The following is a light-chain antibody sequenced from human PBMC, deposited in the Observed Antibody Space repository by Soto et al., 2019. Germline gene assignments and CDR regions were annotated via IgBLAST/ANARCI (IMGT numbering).Light chain of an antibody. J-gene: IGKJ2*01. Sequence: EIVLTQFPGTLSLSPGERATLSCRASQTITSGQLGWYQQKPGQAPRLLSYLISSRATGIPDRFSGSGSGTDFTLTISGLEPEDFAIYYCQHDGSSFGQGTKVEI. CDR2: LIS. CDR1: QTITSGQ. CDR3: QHDGSS. V-gene: IGKV3-20*01.